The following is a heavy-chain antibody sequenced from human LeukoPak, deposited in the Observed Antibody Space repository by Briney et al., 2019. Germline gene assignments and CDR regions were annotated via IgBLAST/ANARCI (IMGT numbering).Heavy chain of an antibody. CDR3: ARRSGIAVAGAFDY. D-gene: IGHD6-19*01. CDR2: ISSSSSYI. CDR1: GFTFSSYS. Sequence: GGSLRLSCGASGFTFSSYSMNWVRQAPGKGLEWVSSISSSSSYIYYADSVKGRFTISRDNSKNTLYLQMNSLRAEDTAVYYCARRSGIAVAGAFDYWGQGTLVTVSS. V-gene: IGHV3-21*04. J-gene: IGHJ4*02.